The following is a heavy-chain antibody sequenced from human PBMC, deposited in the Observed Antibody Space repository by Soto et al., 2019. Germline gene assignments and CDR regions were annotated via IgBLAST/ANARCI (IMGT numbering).Heavy chain of an antibody. D-gene: IGHD3-22*01. CDR1: GGSVSSGSYY. V-gene: IGHV4-61*01. CDR2: IYYSGST. CDR3: ARLYYDSSGPPGYYYGMDV. Sequence: KSSETLSLTCTVSGGSVSSGSYYWSWIRQPPGKGLEWIGYIYYSGSTNYNPSLKSRVTISEDTSKNQFSLKLSSVTAADTAVYYCARLYYDSSGPPGYYYGMDVWGQGTTVTVSS. J-gene: IGHJ6*02.